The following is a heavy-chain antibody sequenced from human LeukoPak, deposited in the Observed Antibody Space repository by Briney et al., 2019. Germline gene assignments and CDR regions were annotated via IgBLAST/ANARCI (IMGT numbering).Heavy chain of an antibody. D-gene: IGHD3-10*01. J-gene: IGHJ5*02. Sequence: NTGGSLRLSCAASGFTVSSKYMNWVRQAPGKGLEWVGEINHGGSTNYNPYLKSRVTISVDTSKNQFSLKLSSVTAADTAVYYCARGGRRTLLSSGSPRWFDPWGQGTLVTVSS. CDR3: ARGGRRTLLSSGSPRWFDP. CDR2: INHGGST. CDR1: GFTVSSKY. V-gene: IGHV4-34*01.